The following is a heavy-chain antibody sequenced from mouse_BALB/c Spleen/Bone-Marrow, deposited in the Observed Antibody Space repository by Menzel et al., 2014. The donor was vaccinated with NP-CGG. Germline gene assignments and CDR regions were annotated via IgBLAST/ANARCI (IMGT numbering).Heavy chain of an antibody. D-gene: IGHD2-2*01. Sequence: VKVVESGAELARPGASVKMSCKASGYTFTYYTMYWVKQRPGQGLEWIGYINPNSDYTNYNQKFKDKATLTADKSSSTAYMQLSSLTSEDSAVYYCAREVYGSWFAYWGQGTLVTVSA. J-gene: IGHJ3*01. V-gene: IGHV1-4*01. CDR3: AREVYGSWFAY. CDR1: GYTFTYYT. CDR2: INPNSDYT.